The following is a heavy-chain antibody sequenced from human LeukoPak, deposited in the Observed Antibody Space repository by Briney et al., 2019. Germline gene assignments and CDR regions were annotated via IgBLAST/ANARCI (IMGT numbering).Heavy chain of an antibody. V-gene: IGHV1-18*01. Sequence: ASVNVSCKASGYRFTSYGISWVRQAPGQGLGCMGWISAYNGNTNYAQKLQGRVTMTTDTSTNTAYMELRSLRSDDTAVYYCARDGGGYSYGFPPQFDFWGQGTLVTVSS. J-gene: IGHJ4*02. D-gene: IGHD5-18*01. CDR1: GYRFTSYG. CDR3: ARDGGGYSYGFPPQFDF. CDR2: ISAYNGNT.